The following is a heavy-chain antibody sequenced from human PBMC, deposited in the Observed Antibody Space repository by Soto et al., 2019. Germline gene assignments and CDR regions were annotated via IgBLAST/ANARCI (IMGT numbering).Heavy chain of an antibody. V-gene: IGHV4-59*01. CDR1: GGSITGYY. D-gene: IGHD3-10*01. Sequence: PSETLSLTCTVSGGSITGYYWSWIRQPPGKGLEWVAFIYYTGTTNYNPSLKSRVTVSVDMSRNQFSLKLSSVTAADTAVYYCARHYDSGTYPLDYWGQGTLVTVSS. J-gene: IGHJ4*02. CDR3: ARHYDSGTYPLDY. CDR2: IYYTGTT.